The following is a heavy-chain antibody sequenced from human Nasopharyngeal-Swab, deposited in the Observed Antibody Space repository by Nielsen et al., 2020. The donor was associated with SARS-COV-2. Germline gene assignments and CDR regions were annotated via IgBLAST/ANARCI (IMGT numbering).Heavy chain of an antibody. CDR2: IWYDGSNK. V-gene: IGHV3-33*01. J-gene: IGHJ4*02. D-gene: IGHD3-10*01. Sequence: GESLKISCAASGFTFSSYGMHWVRQAPGKGLEWVAVIWYDGSNKYYADSVKGRFTISRDNSKTTLYLQMNSLRAEDTAVYYCARDGRFGELLGIGYWGQGTLVTVSS. CDR3: ARDGRFGELLGIGY. CDR1: GFTFSSYG.